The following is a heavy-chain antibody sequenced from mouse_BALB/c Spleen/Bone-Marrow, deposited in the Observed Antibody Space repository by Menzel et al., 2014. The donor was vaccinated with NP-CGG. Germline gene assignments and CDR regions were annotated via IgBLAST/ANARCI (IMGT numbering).Heavy chain of an antibody. Sequence: QVQLQQSGAELVKPGASVKLSCKPSGYTFTSYWIQWVKQRPGQGLGWIGEIFPGTGTTYYNEKFKGKATLTIDTSSSTAYMQLSSLTSEDSAVYFCARRGISTVIATAYYFDYWGQGSTLTVSS. D-gene: IGHD2-4*01. CDR2: IFPGTGTT. CDR1: GYTFTSYW. CDR3: ARRGISTVIATAYYFDY. J-gene: IGHJ2*01. V-gene: IGHV1S132*01.